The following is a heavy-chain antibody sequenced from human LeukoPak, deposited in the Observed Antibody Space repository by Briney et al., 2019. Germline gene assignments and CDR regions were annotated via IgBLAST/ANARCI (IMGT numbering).Heavy chain of an antibody. Sequence: ASVKVSCKASGYTFTSYYMHWVRQAPGQGLEWMGIINPSGGSTTYAQMFQGRVTMTRDTSTRTVYMKLSSLRSEDTAAYYCAREGEVIVTDNLFYWGQGTLVTVSS. D-gene: IGHD2-21*01. CDR3: AREGEVIVTDNLFY. CDR1: GYTFTSYY. CDR2: INPSGGST. J-gene: IGHJ4*02. V-gene: IGHV1-46*01.